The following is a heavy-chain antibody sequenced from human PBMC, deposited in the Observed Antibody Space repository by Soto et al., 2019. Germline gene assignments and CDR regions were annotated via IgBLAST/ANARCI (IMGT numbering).Heavy chain of an antibody. CDR1: GYTFRSHS. Sequence: ASVKVSCKASGYTFRSHSITWVRQAPGQGLEWMGWISCYNGDTKYAQKFQGRVTMTTDTPTTTAYMELRSLRSDDTAVYYCARDPSNTSGNRIWFDPWGQGTLVTVSS. D-gene: IGHD1-26*01. V-gene: IGHV1-18*04. J-gene: IGHJ5*02. CDR2: ISCYNGDT. CDR3: ARDPSNTSGNRIWFDP.